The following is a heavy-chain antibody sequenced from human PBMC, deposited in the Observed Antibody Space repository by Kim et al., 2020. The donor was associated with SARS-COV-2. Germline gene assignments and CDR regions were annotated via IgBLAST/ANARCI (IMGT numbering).Heavy chain of an antibody. CDR1: GLTFRNYG. CDR3: AKGPIAVVPGGKMWLDP. V-gene: IGHV3-30*18. J-gene: IGHJ5*02. CDR2: ISYDGTIQ. D-gene: IGHD2-2*01. Sequence: GGSLRLSCPASGLTFRNYGMHWVRQAPGKGLEWVADISYDGTIQYYGDSVEGRFTISRDNSKNTLYLQMNSLRVEDTAVYYCAKGPIAVVPGGKMWLDPWGQGTLVTVSS.